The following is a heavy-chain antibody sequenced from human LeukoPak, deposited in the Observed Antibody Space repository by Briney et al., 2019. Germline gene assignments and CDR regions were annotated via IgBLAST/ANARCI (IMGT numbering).Heavy chain of an antibody. Sequence: ASETLSLTCAVYGGSFSGYYWSWIRQPPGKGLEWIGEINHSGSTNYNPSLKSRVTISVDTSKNQFSLKLSSVTAADTAVYYCARYVREYGYGAYYYGMDVWGQGTTVTVSS. D-gene: IGHD5-18*01. CDR2: INHSGST. V-gene: IGHV4-34*01. CDR3: ARYVREYGYGAYYYGMDV. J-gene: IGHJ6*02. CDR1: GGSFSGYY.